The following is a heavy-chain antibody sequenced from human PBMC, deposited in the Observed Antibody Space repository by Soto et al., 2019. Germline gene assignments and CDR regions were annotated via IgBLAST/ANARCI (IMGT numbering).Heavy chain of an antibody. V-gene: IGHV1-69*12. CDR1: GGTFSSYA. CDR3: AKITPYQLLGGNWFDP. Sequence: QVQLVQSGAEVKKPGSSVKVSCKASGGTFSSYAISWVRQAPGQGLEWMGGIIPIFGTANYAQKFQGRVTMTGDESTSTAYMELSSLRSEETAVYSCAKITPYQLLGGNWFDPWGQGPLVTVSS. J-gene: IGHJ5*02. CDR2: IIPIFGTA. D-gene: IGHD2-2*01.